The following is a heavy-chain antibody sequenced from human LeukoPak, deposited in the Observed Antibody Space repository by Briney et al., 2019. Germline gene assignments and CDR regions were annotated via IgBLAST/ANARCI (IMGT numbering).Heavy chain of an antibody. J-gene: IGHJ4*02. CDR1: GGTFSSYA. CDR3: ARAASIVVVPAAAGFDY. D-gene: IGHD2-2*01. V-gene: IGHV1-69*05. Sequence: SVKVSCKASGGTFSSYAISWVRQAPGQGLEWMGGIIPIFGTANYAQKFLGRVTITTDESTSTAYMELSSLRSEDTAVYYCARAASIVVVPAAAGFDYWGQGTLVTVSS. CDR2: IIPIFGTA.